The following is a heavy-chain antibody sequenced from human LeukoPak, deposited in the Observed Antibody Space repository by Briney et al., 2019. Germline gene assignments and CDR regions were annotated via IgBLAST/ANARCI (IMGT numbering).Heavy chain of an antibody. CDR3: ARGTRGLTGEGSYYYYYMDV. D-gene: IGHD3-9*01. CDR1: GGSISSYY. J-gene: IGHJ6*03. Sequence: SETLSLTCTVSGGSISSYYWSWIRQPPGKGLEWIGYIYYSGGTNYNPSLKSRVAISVDTSKNQFSLKLSSVTAADTAVYYCARGTRGLTGEGSYYYYYMDVWGKGTTVTVSS. V-gene: IGHV4-59*01. CDR2: IYYSGGT.